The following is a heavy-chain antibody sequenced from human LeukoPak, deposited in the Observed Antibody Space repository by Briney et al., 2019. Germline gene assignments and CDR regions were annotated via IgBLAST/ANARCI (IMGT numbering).Heavy chain of an antibody. CDR1: GFSFDDYA. CDR3: ARESDSSGWYDS. V-gene: IGHV3-43*02. D-gene: IGHD3-22*01. J-gene: IGHJ5*01. CDR2: ISGDGGST. Sequence: GGPLRLSCAAPGFSFDDYAIHWVRQAPGKGLEWVSLISGDGGSTFYADSVKGRFTISRDNSKNSLYLQMSSLRSEDTDLYYCARESDSSGWYDSWGQGTLVTVSS.